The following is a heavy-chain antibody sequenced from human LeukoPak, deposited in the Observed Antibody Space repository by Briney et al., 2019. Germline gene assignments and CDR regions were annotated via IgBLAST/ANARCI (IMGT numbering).Heavy chain of an antibody. CDR2: IDIDGTGT. D-gene: IGHD3-10*01. CDR1: GFTFTNYW. CDR3: ARDGRGMVRGVLY. Sequence: GGSLRLSCAASGFTFTNYWMHWVRQAPGKGLVWVSRIDIDGTGTSYADSVKGRFTISRDNAKNTVSLQMNSLRAEDTAVYYCARDGRGMVRGVLYWGQGTLVTVSS. J-gene: IGHJ4*02. V-gene: IGHV3-74*01.